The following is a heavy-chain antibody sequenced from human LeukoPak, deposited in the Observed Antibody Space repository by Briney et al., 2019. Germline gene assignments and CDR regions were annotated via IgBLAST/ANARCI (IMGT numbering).Heavy chain of an antibody. V-gene: IGHV3-21*01. D-gene: IGHD1-26*01. J-gene: IGHJ5*02. CDR3: ARAQVGYNWFDP. CDR1: GFTVSNYT. CDR2: ISRRSTYI. Sequence: WGSLRLSCAASGFTVSNYTINWVRQPPGKGLEWVSSISRRSTYIYYADSVKGRFTISKDNAKNSLYLQMDSLRAEDTAVYYCARAQVGYNWFDPWGQGTLVTVSS.